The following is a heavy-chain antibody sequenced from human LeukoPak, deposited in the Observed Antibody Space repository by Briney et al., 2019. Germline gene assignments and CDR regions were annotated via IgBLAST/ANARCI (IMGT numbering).Heavy chain of an antibody. D-gene: IGHD5-12*01. J-gene: IGHJ4*02. Sequence: ASVKVSCKASGYSFTGYYMHWVRQAPGKGLEWMGCINPNSGGTDYAQKFQSRVTMTRDTSISTAYMELSRLTSDDTAVYYCAGLSGYDPYYFDYWGQGTLVAVSS. CDR3: AGLSGYDPYYFDY. CDR2: INPNSGGT. V-gene: IGHV1-2*02. CDR1: GYSFTGYY.